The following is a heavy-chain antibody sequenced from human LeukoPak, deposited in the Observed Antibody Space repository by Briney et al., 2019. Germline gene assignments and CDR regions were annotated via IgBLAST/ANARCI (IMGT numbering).Heavy chain of an antibody. V-gene: IGHV1-2*02. CDR1: GYTFTGYY. CDR3: ARDSMITFGGVPPLDWFDP. J-gene: IGHJ5*02. Sequence: GASVKVSCKASGYTFTGYYMHWVRQAPGQGLEWMGWSNPNSGGTNYAQKFQGRVTMTRDTSISTAYMELSRLRSDDTAVYYCARDSMITFGGVPPLDWFDPWGQGTLVTVSS. D-gene: IGHD3-16*01. CDR2: SNPNSGGT.